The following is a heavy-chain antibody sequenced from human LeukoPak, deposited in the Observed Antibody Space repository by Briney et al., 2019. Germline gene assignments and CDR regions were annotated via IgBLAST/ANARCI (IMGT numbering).Heavy chain of an antibody. Sequence: QPGGSLRLSCAASGFTFSSYEMNWVRQAPGKGLEWVSYISSSGNTIYYADSVKGRFTISRDNAKNSLFLQMNSLRADDTAVYYCARDRLGNTMIRGVINPPPYWGQGTLVTVSS. D-gene: IGHD3-10*01. CDR2: ISSSGNTI. J-gene: IGHJ4*02. CDR1: GFTFSSYE. CDR3: ARDRLGNTMIRGVINPPPY. V-gene: IGHV3-48*03.